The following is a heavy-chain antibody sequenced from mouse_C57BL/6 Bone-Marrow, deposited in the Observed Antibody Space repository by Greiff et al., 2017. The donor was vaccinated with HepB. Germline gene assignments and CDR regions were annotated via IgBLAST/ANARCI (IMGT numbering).Heavy chain of an antibody. CDR2: ISSGGSYT. D-gene: IGHD2-3*01. J-gene: IGHJ2*01. CDR1: GFTFSSYG. Sequence: EVMLVESGGDLVKPGGSLKLSCAASGFTFSSYGMSWVRQTPDKRLEWVATISSGGSYTYYPDSVKGRFTISRDNAKNTLYLQMSSLKSEDTAMYYCARRGGYSYYFDYWGQGTTLTVSS. V-gene: IGHV5-6*02. CDR3: ARRGGYSYYFDY.